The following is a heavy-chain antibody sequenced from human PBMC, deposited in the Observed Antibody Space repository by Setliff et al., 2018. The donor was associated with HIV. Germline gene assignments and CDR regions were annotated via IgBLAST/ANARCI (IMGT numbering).Heavy chain of an antibody. D-gene: IGHD3-10*01. CDR2: IIPIFGIP. CDR1: GGTFIRYA. CDR3: AIVTQLDYYGVIGPTHPLFDP. Sequence: ASVKVSCKASGGTFIRYAFNWVRQAPGQGLEWMGEIIPIFGIPSYAQRFQDRVTITADESTNTAYKELSSLRSEDTAVYYCAIVTQLDYYGVIGPTHPLFDPWGPGTLVTVSS. J-gene: IGHJ5*01. V-gene: IGHV1-69*13.